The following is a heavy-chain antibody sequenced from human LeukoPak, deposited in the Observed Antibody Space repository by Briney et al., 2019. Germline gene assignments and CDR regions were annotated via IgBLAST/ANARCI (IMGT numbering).Heavy chain of an antibody. Sequence: GESLKLCCAASGFTFGSYSMDWGRQAAGKGLGWVSSISGSSRYIYYAASMKARSAISRDNAKKLLYLQMNSLRAEDTAVYFCVRDIQGTGSPLDSWGQGTLVTVSS. CDR3: VRDIQGTGSPLDS. J-gene: IGHJ4*02. D-gene: IGHD1-1*01. CDR2: ISGSSRYI. CDR1: GFTFGSYS. V-gene: IGHV3-21*01.